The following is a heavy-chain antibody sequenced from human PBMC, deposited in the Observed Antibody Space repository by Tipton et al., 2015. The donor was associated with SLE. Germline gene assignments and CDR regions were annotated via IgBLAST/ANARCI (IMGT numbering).Heavy chain of an antibody. V-gene: IGHV4-39*07. J-gene: IGHJ4*02. CDR3: ARARGLYSSSSYGDF. D-gene: IGHD6-6*01. Sequence: TLSLTCTVSGGSISSSSYYWGWIRQPPGKGLEWIGSIYYSGSTYYNPSLKSRVTISVDTSKNQFSLKLSSVTAADTAVYYCARARGLYSSSSYGDFWGQGPLVTVSS. CDR2: IYYSGST. CDR1: GGSISSSSYY.